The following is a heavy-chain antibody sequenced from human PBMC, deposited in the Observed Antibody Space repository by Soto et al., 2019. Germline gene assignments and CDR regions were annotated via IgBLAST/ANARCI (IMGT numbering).Heavy chain of an antibody. CDR1: GFSFSNYW. CDR3: AKDRSGYVLDV. J-gene: IGHJ6*02. CDR2: ISYDGSNK. D-gene: IGHD6-19*01. V-gene: IGHV3-30*18. Sequence: GGSLRLSCAASGFSFSNYWMHWVRQAPGKGLVWVAVISYDGSNKYYADSVKGRFTISRDNSKNTLYLQMNNLRAEDTAVYYCAKDRSGYVLDVWGQGSSVIVSS.